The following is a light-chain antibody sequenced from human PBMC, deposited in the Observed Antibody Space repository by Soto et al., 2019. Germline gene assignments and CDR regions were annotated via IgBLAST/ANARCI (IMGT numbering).Light chain of an antibody. CDR2: AAS. J-gene: IGKJ2*01. V-gene: IGKV1-39*01. CDR1: QNIRTY. CDR3: QQTYSVLPYT. Sequence: DIQMTQSPSSLSASIGDRVTITCRASQNIRTYLNWYQQKPGKASDLLVFAASNLQTGVPSRFSGGGSGTDFTLTISSLQPEDFATYYCQQTYSVLPYTFGQGTKLEIK.